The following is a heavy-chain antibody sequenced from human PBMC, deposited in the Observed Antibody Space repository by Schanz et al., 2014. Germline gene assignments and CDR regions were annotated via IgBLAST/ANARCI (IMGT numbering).Heavy chain of an antibody. CDR2: ISYDGSDK. Sequence: QVQLVESGGGVVQPGRSLRLSCAASGFTFSHYGLVRVRQAPGQGLEWLAGISYDGSDKFHADSVKGRFTISRDNSKNTLYLQMNSLRVEDTAVYYCAKDFVPLVQQLIRSGGAHLDHWGQGTLVTVSS. V-gene: IGHV3-30*18. CDR1: GFTFSHYG. CDR3: AKDFVPLVQQLIRSGGAHLDH. J-gene: IGHJ4*02. D-gene: IGHD6-13*01.